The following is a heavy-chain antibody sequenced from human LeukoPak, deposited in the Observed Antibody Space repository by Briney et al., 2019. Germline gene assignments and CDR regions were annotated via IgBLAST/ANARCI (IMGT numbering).Heavy chain of an antibody. CDR1: GGSISSYY. J-gene: IGHJ3*02. Sequence: PSETLSLTCTVPGGSISSYYWSWIRQPPGKGLEWIGHIYYSGSTNYNPSPKSRVTISVDTSKHQFSLKLSSVTAADTAVYYCARGAGLLLWFGESRAFDIWGQGTMVTVSS. CDR3: ARGAGLLLWFGESRAFDI. CDR2: IYYSGST. V-gene: IGHV4-59*12. D-gene: IGHD3-10*01.